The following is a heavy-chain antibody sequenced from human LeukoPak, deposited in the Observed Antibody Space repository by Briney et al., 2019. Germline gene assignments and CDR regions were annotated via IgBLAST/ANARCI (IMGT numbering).Heavy chain of an antibody. V-gene: IGHV3-48*03. CDR2: ISSSGDMI. CDR1: GFTFVSYE. CDR3: ERPSYYDSSGNYGSGHFDY. D-gene: IGHD3-22*01. Sequence: SGGSLRLSCEASGFTFVSYEMNWVRQAPGEGLEWVSYISSSGDMIFYADSVRGGFTLSRDNDKNSHYLQINRLKVEDTAVYYCERPSYYDSSGNYGSGHFDYWGQGTLVTVSS. J-gene: IGHJ4*02.